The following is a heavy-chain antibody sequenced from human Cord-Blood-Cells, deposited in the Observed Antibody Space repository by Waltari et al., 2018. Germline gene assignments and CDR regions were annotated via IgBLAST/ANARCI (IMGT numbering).Heavy chain of an antibody. D-gene: IGHD6-6*01. J-gene: IGHJ5*02. V-gene: IGHV2-5*02. CDR1: GFSLRTSGVG. CDR2: IYWDDDK. CDR3: AHSGAEYSSSSNWFDP. Sequence: QITLKESGPTLVKPTQTLTLTCTFSGFSLRTSGVGVGWIRPPPGKAPEWLALIYWDDDKRYSPSLKSRLTITKDTSKNQVVLTMTNMDPVDTATYYCAHSGAEYSSSSNWFDPWGQGTLVTVSS.